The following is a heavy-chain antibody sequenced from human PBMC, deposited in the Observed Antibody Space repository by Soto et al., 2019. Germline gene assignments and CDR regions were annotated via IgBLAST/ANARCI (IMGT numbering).Heavy chain of an antibody. CDR1: GFTFSSYE. D-gene: IGHD3-3*01. J-gene: IGHJ4*02. CDR3: ARETEWHFDY. V-gene: IGHV3-48*03. CDR2: ISSSGSTI. Sequence: GGSLRLSCAASGFTFSSYEMSWVRQAPGKGLEWVSYISSSGSTIYYADSVKGRFTISRDNAKNSLYLQMNSLRAEDTAVYYCARETEWHFDYWGQGTLVTVSS.